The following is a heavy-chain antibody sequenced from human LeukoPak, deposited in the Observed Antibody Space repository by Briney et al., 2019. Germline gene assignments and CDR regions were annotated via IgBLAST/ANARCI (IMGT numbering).Heavy chain of an antibody. CDR3: ARGLSEYCSSTSCYTLNWFDP. Sequence: RASVKVSCKASGGTFSSYTISWVRQAPGQGLEWMGRIIPILGIANCAQKFQGRVTITADKSTSTAYMELSSLRSEDTAVYYCARGLSEYCSSTSCYTLNWFDPWGQGTLVTVSS. CDR2: IIPILGIA. D-gene: IGHD2-2*02. J-gene: IGHJ5*02. V-gene: IGHV1-69*02. CDR1: GGTFSSYT.